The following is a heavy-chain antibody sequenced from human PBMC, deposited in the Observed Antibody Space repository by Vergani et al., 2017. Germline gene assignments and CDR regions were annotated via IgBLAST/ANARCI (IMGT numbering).Heavy chain of an antibody. CDR3: ARDLRLLYNRFDP. CDR2: ISGRSNYI. CDR1: GFSFSTSS. D-gene: IGHD1-14*01. V-gene: IGHV3-21*01. Sequence: EVQLQESGGGLVKPGGSLRVSCAASGFSFSTSSINWVRQAPGKGLEWVSSISGRSNYIYYADSLKGQFTISRDNSKSTMYLQMNSLRDEDTGVYYCARDLRLLYNRFDPWGQGTLVTVSS. J-gene: IGHJ5*02.